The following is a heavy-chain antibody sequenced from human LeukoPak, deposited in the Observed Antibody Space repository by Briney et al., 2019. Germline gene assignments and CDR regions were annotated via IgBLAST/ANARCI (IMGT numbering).Heavy chain of an antibody. CDR1: GGSINSNSFY. J-gene: IGHJ5*02. CDR2: IYFTGST. CDR3: ARQPIVAGTSWFDP. D-gene: IGHD5-12*01. V-gene: IGHV4-39*01. Sequence: SETLSLTCTVSGGSINSNSFYWGWIRHPPGKELEWIGSIYFTGSTYYNPSLKSRVIISVDTSKNQFSLKLRSMTAADTAVYYCARQPIVAGTSWFDPWGQGTLVTVSS.